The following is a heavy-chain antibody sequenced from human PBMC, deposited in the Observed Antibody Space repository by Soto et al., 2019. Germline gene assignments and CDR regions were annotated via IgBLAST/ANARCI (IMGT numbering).Heavy chain of an antibody. CDR1: GGSMNFYY. J-gene: IGHJ4*02. D-gene: IGHD3-10*01. CDR3: ARGRGGHFDS. CDR2: VYDTGIT. Sequence: SETLSLTCNVSGGSMNFYYWMWIRQPPGKGLEWIGSVYDTGITSYNSSLKSRVTMSVDTSKSQFSLNLISVTAADTAVYYCARGRGGHFDSWGQGTLVTVSS. V-gene: IGHV4-59*01.